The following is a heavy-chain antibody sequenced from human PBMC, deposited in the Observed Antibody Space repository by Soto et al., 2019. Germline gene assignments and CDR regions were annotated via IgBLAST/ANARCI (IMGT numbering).Heavy chain of an antibody. D-gene: IGHD1-26*01. V-gene: IGHV2-5*02. CDR2: IYWDDDK. CDR1: GFSLSTSGVG. J-gene: IGHJ4*02. CDR3: AVWGFDY. Sequence: QITLXXXXPXLXKPTQTLTLTCTFSGFSLSTSGVGVGWIRQPPGKALEWLALIYWDDDKRYSPSLKSRLTITKDTSKNQVVLTMTNMDPVDTATYYCAVWGFDYWGQGTLVTVSS.